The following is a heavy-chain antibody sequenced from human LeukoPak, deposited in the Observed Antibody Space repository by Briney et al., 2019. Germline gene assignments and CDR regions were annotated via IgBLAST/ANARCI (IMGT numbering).Heavy chain of an antibody. J-gene: IGHJ3*02. CDR1: GGYMSSGRYY. V-gene: IGHV4-61*02. CDR2: IYTSGST. CDR3: ASEKATHYYASSDVAFDI. D-gene: IGHD3-22*01. Sequence: SQTLSLTCTVSGGYMSSGRYYWSWIRQPAGKGLEWIGRIYTSGSTNYNPSLKSRVTISVDTSKNQFSLKLSSVTAADTAVYYCASEKATHYYASSDVAFDIWGQGTMVTVSS.